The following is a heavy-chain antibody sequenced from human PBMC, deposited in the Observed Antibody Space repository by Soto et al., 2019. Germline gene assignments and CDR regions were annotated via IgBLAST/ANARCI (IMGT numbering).Heavy chain of an antibody. V-gene: IGHV1-3*05. CDR3: ASESYGGEFDY. CDR1: GYTFTSYA. J-gene: IGHJ4*02. CDR2: INAGNGNT. Sequence: QVQLVQSGAEEKKPGASVKVSCKASGYTFTSYAMHWVRQAPGQRLEWMGWINAGNGNTKYSRKIPGRVTITRDTSASTAYMELSSLRSEDTAVYYCASESYGGEFDYWGQGTLVTVSS. D-gene: IGHD4-17*01.